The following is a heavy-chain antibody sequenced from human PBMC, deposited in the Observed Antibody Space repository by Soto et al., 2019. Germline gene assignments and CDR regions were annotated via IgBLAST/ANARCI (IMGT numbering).Heavy chain of an antibody. V-gene: IGHV1-18*01. J-gene: IGHJ3*02. Sequence: ASVKGSCKASGYTFTSYGISWVRRAPGQGLEWMGWISAYNGNTNYAQKLQGRVTMTTDTSTSTAYMELRSLRSDDTAVYYCASEGVLIAVARDAFDIWGQGTMVTVSS. CDR2: ISAYNGNT. CDR1: GYTFTSYG. D-gene: IGHD6-19*01. CDR3: ASEGVLIAVARDAFDI.